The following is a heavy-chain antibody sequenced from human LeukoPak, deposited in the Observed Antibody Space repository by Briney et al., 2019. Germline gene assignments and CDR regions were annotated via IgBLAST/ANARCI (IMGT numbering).Heavy chain of an antibody. Sequence: PGGSLRLSCAASGFTFSSYAMSWVRQAPGKGLEWVSYISSSGSTIYYADSVKGRFTISRDNAKNSLYLQMNSLRAEDTAVYYCASPAKTWDDAFDIWGQGTMVTVSS. CDR2: ISSSGSTI. J-gene: IGHJ3*02. CDR1: GFTFSSYA. V-gene: IGHV3-48*04. CDR3: ASPAKTWDDAFDI. D-gene: IGHD1-26*01.